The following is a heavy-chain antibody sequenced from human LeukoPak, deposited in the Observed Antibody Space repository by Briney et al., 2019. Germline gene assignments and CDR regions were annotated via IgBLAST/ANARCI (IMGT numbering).Heavy chain of an antibody. CDR2: INHSGST. V-gene: IGHV4-34*01. Sequence: SETLSLTCAVYGGSFSGYYWSWIRQPPGKGLEWIGEINHSGSTNYNPSLKSRVTISVDTSKNQFSLTLSSVTAADTAVYYCARGAYSSSWYVFWSDWFDPWGQGTLVTVSS. CDR1: GGSFSGYY. J-gene: IGHJ5*02. D-gene: IGHD6-13*01. CDR3: ARGAYSSSWYVFWSDWFDP.